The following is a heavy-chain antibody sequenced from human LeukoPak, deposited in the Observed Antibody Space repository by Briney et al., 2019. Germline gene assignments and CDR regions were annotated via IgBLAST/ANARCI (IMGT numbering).Heavy chain of an antibody. D-gene: IGHD3-22*01. J-gene: IGHJ4*02. Sequence: GESLQISCQGSGSSFTSYWIGWVRQLPGKGLEWMGIIYPGDSDTRYSPSFQGQVTISADKSISTAYLQWSSLKASDTAMYYCARACFYYDSSGPKVFDYGGQGTLVTVSA. V-gene: IGHV5-51*01. CDR3: ARACFYYDSSGPKVFDY. CDR2: IYPGDSDT. CDR1: GSSFTSYW.